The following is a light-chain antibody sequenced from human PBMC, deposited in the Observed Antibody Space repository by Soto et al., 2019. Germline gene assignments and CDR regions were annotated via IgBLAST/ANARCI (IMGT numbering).Light chain of an antibody. CDR1: QSVSSSY. V-gene: IGKV3-20*01. J-gene: IGKJ1*01. Sequence: EIVLTQSAXTLSLSRXXXAXLSXXXSQSVSSSYLAWYQQKPGQAPRLLIYGASNRATGIPDRFSGSGSGTDFTLTISRLEPEDFAVYYCQQYGSSPRTFGQGTKVDI. CDR3: QQYGSSPRT. CDR2: GAS.